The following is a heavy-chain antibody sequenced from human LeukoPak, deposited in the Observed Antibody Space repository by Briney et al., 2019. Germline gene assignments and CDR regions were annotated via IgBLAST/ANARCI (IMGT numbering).Heavy chain of an antibody. CDR1: GDSVSSNRVA. D-gene: IGHD5-12*01. CDR3: ARGRGVATIRFWFDP. J-gene: IGHJ5*02. V-gene: IGHV6-1*01. CDR2: TYYRSKWYN. Sequence: QTLSLTCAISGDSVSSNRVAWNWIRQSPSRGLEWLGRTYYRSKWYNDYAVSVKSRITINPDTSKNQFSLQLNSVTPEDTAVYYCARGRGVATIRFWFDPWGQGTLVTVSS.